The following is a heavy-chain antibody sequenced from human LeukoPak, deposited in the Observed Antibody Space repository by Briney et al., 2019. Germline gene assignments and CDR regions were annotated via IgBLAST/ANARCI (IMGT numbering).Heavy chain of an antibody. D-gene: IGHD3-9*01. Sequence: PSQTLSLTCTVPGGSISSSSYYWGWIRQPPGKGLEWIGSIYYSGSTSYNSSLKSRVTISVDASKNQFSLKLSSVTAADTAVYYCARHGRYYDFLTGYYYWFDPWGQGTLVTVSS. CDR2: IYYSGST. J-gene: IGHJ5*02. CDR3: ARHGRYYDFLTGYYYWFDP. V-gene: IGHV4-39*01. CDR1: GGSISSSSYY.